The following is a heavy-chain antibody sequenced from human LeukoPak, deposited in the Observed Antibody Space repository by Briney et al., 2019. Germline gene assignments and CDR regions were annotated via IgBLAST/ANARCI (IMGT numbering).Heavy chain of an antibody. J-gene: IGHJ4*02. CDR2: IYHSGST. CDR3: ARQGIVVVPAAISL. Sequence: PSETLSLTCAVSGYSISSGYYWGWIRQPPGKGLEWIGSIYHSGSTYYNPSLKSRVTISVDTSKSQFSLKLSSVTAADTAVYYCARQGIVVVPAAISLWGQGTLVTVSS. V-gene: IGHV4-38-2*01. D-gene: IGHD2-2*02. CDR1: GYSISSGYY.